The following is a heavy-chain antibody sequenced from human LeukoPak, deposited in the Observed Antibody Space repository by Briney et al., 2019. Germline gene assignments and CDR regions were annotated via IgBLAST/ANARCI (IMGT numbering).Heavy chain of an antibody. CDR3: ARSRIGLTTVTRYYFDY. CDR2: MSGSGGST. Sequence: GGSLRLSCAASGFPFSSCAMNWVRQAPGKGLEWVSSMSGSGGSTYCADSVKGRFTISRDNAKNSLYLQMNSLRAEDTAVYYCARSRIGLTTVTRYYFDYWGQGTLVTVSS. D-gene: IGHD4-17*01. CDR1: GFPFSSCA. V-gene: IGHV3-48*03. J-gene: IGHJ4*02.